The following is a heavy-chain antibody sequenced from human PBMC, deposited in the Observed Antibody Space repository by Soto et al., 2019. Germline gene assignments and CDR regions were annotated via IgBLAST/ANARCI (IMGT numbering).Heavy chain of an antibody. D-gene: IGHD4-17*01. Sequence: SAKVSCKASGYTFTSYYINWPRQATGQGLEWMGWMNPNSVNTGYAQKFKGRVTMTRNTSISTAYMELISLRSEETAVYYCERTLYGDNVDYWGQGTLVTVSS. CDR3: ERTLYGDNVDY. CDR2: MNPNSVNT. J-gene: IGHJ4*02. V-gene: IGHV1-8*01. CDR1: GYTFTSYY.